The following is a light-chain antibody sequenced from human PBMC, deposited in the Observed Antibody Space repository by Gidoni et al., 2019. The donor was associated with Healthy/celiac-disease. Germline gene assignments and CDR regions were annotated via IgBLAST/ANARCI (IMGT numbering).Light chain of an antibody. J-gene: IGKJ3*01. CDR1: QSISSY. Sequence: DRDTITCRASQSISSYLNWYQQKPGKAPKLLIYAASSLQSGVPSRFSGSGSGTDFTLTISSLQPEDFATYYCQQSYSTPVTFGPGTKVDIK. CDR3: QQSYSTPVT. V-gene: IGKV1-39*01. CDR2: AAS.